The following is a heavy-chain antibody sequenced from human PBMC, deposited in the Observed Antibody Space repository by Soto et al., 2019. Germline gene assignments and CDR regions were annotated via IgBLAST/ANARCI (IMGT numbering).Heavy chain of an antibody. D-gene: IGHD6-13*01. CDR1: GSTLSDFG. V-gene: IGHV3-30*03. J-gene: IGHJ4*02. CDR3: ASSPAAATRGSHS. CDR2: ISFDGSTI. Sequence: QVQLVESGGGVVQPGRSLRLSCTAPGSTLSDFGMYWVRQAPGKGLEWVAVISFDGSTIYYGDSVKGRFTISRDNSKHTLFLHMRSLRTEDTAVYYCASSPAAATRGSHSWGKGTLVTVSS.